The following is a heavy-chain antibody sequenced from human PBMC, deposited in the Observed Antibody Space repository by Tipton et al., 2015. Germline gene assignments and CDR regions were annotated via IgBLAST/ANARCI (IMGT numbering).Heavy chain of an antibody. CDR2: ITSSGNFI. V-gene: IGHV3-21*01. J-gene: IGHJ3*02. CDR3: ARGLGYCGGDCYRAFDI. CDR1: GFTFSSYW. Sequence: GSLRLSCAASGFTFSSYWMHWVRQAPGKGLEWVSLITSSGNFIYYADSVKGRFTISRDNAKNSLYLQMNSLRDEDTAVYYCARGLGYCGGDCYRAFDIWGQGTKVTVSS. D-gene: IGHD2-21*01.